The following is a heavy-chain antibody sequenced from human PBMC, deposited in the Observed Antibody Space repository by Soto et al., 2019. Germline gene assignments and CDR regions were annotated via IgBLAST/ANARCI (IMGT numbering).Heavy chain of an antibody. CDR1: GYFISSGHY. Sequence: PSETLSLTCAVSGYFISSGHYWGCIRQPPGKGLGWSGYIYDSGTTYTYYNPSLKSRVTISVDTSKNQFSLKVRSVTAADSAVYYCARAGQWLFGQYYFDYWGQGTLVTVSS. CDR2: IYDSGTTYT. D-gene: IGHD6-19*01. V-gene: IGHV4-38-2*01. CDR3: ARAGQWLFGQYYFDY. J-gene: IGHJ4*02.